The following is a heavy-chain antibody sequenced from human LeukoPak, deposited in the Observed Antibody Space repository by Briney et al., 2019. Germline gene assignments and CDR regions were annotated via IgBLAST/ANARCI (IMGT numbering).Heavy chain of an antibody. J-gene: IGHJ5*02. V-gene: IGHV4-31*03. CDR2: IYYSGST. D-gene: IGHD3-10*02. Sequence: SETLSLTCTVSGGSISSGGYYWSWIRQRPGKGLEWIGCIYYSGSTYYNPSLKSRVTISVDTSKNQFSLKLSSVTAADTAVYYCARGRMFGELLPWGQGTLVTVSS. CDR1: GGSISSGGYY. CDR3: ARGRMFGELLP.